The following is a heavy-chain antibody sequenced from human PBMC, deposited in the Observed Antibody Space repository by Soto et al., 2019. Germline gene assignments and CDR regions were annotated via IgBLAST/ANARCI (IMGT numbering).Heavy chain of an antibody. Sequence: PGGSLRLSCAASGFTFSSYAMHWVRQAPGKGLEWVAVISYDGSNKYYADSVKGRFTISRDNSKNTLYLQMNSLRAEDTAVYYCARDQVATKEDYYYYYYGMDVRGQGTTVTVSS. D-gene: IGHD5-12*01. CDR3: ARDQVATKEDYYYYYYGMDV. CDR1: GFTFSSYA. CDR2: ISYDGSNK. V-gene: IGHV3-30-3*01. J-gene: IGHJ6*02.